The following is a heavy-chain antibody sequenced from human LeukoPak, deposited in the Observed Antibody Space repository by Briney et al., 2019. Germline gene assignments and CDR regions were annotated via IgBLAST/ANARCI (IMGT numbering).Heavy chain of an antibody. Sequence: PGGSLRLSCAASGFTFSSYAMSWVRQAPGKGLEWVSAISGSGGSIYYADSVKGRFTISRDNSKNTLYLQMNSLRAEDTAVYYCAKGLRYYGSGSNSLDYWGQGTLVTVSS. CDR2: ISGSGGSI. CDR1: GFTFSSYA. V-gene: IGHV3-23*01. D-gene: IGHD3-10*01. J-gene: IGHJ4*02. CDR3: AKGLRYYGSGSNSLDY.